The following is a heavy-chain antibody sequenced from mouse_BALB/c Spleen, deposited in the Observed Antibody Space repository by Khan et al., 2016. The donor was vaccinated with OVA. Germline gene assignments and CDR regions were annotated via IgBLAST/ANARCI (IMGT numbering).Heavy chain of an antibody. Sequence: QVQLQQSGPGLVAPSQSLSITCTVSGFSLSRYSVHWVRQPPGKGLEWLGMIWSGGSTDYNSALVSRLSISTDNSKSQVFLKMNSLQTEDTAMYYCARKKYGNYVSLDYWGQGTSVTVSS. CDR3: ARKKYGNYVSLDY. V-gene: IGHV2-6-4*01. D-gene: IGHD2-10*02. CDR1: GFSLSRYS. CDR2: IWSGGST. J-gene: IGHJ4*01.